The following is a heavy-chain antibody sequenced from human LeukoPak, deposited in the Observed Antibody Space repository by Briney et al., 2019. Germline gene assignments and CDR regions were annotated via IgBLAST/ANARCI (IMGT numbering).Heavy chain of an antibody. CDR1: GYSISSGYY. Sequence: KPSETLSLTCAVSGYSISSGYYWGWIRQPPGKGLEWIGSIYHSGSTYYNPSLKSRVAISVDTSKNQFSLKLSSVTAADTAVYYCARGFRFLEWLSLPGWGQGTLVTVSS. D-gene: IGHD3-3*01. V-gene: IGHV4-38-2*01. J-gene: IGHJ4*02. CDR2: IYHSGST. CDR3: ARGFRFLEWLSLPG.